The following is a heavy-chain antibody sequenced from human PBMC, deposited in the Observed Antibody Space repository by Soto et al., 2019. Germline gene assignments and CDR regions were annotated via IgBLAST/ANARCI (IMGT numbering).Heavy chain of an antibody. CDR3: PRERAYCGGDCYSHFDY. CDR1: GGTFSSYT. CDR2: IIPILGIA. D-gene: IGHD2-21*02. Sequence: QVQLVQSGAEVKKPGSSVKVSCKASGGTFSSYTISWVRQAPGQGLEWMGRIIPILGIANYAQKFQGRVTITADKSTSXXYMELRSLRSEDTAVYYCPRERAYCGGDCYSHFDYWGQGTLVTVSS. V-gene: IGHV1-69*08. J-gene: IGHJ4*02.